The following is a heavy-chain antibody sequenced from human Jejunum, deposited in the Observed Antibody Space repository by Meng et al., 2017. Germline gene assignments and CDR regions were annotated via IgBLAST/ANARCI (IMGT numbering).Heavy chain of an antibody. D-gene: IGHD2-21*01. CDR2: ISSYNGKT. Sequence: QVHLVQSGAEVKKPGASVKVSCKASGYTFSNYGINWVRQAPGQGLEWMGGISSYNGKTNYVQSLQGRVTMTTDTSTSTAYMELRSLRSDDTAIYYCARDFLAGGEDFDYWGQGTLVTVSS. CDR1: GYTFSNYG. J-gene: IGHJ4*02. V-gene: IGHV1-18*01. CDR3: ARDFLAGGEDFDY.